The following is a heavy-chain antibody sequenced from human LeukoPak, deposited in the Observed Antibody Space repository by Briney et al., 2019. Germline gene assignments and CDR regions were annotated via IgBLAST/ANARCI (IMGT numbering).Heavy chain of an antibody. Sequence: PGGSLRLSCAASGITFNSYTMNWVRQAPGKGLEWVSSISSSSSYIYYADSVKGRFTISRDNAKNSLYLQMNSLRAEDTAVYYCARDLARSSWSGVWFDPWGQGTLVTVSS. D-gene: IGHD6-13*01. CDR3: ARDLARSSWSGVWFDP. CDR2: ISSSSSYI. V-gene: IGHV3-21*01. CDR1: GITFNSYT. J-gene: IGHJ5*02.